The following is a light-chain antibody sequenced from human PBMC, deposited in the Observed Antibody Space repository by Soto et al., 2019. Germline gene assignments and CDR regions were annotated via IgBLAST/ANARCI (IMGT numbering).Light chain of an antibody. CDR1: QSVSSSY. CDR2: GAS. Sequence: EIVLTQSPGTLSLSPGERATLSCRANQSVSSSYLAWYQQKPGQAPRLLIYGASSRATGIPDRFSGSGSGTGFTLTISRLEPEDFAVYYCQQYGSSYTFGQGTKLEIK. V-gene: IGKV3-20*01. CDR3: QQYGSSYT. J-gene: IGKJ2*01.